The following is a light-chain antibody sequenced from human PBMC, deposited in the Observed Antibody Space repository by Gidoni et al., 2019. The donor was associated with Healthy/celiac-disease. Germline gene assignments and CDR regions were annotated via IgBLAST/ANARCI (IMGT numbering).Light chain of an antibody. V-gene: IGKV1-5*03. CDR3: QQYNSYPYT. J-gene: IGKJ2*01. CDR1: QSISSW. Sequence: RVTITCRASQSISSWLAWYQQKPGKAPKLLIYKASSLESGVPSRFSGSGSGTEFTLTISSLQPDDFATYYCQQYNSYPYTFXQXTKLXIK. CDR2: KAS.